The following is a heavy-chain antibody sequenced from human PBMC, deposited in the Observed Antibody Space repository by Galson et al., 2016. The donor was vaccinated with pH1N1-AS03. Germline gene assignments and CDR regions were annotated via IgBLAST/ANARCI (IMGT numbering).Heavy chain of an antibody. V-gene: IGHV3-49*03. J-gene: IGHJ3*02. D-gene: IGHD3-22*01. CDR2: IRKTASGGTT. CDR3: RMIVHFHI. Sequence: SLRLSCAASGFSFGDYAMSWFRQAPGKGLEWVGFIRKTASGGTTEYAASVKGRFTVSRDDSKSIAYLQMNSPKTEDTAVYYCRMIVHFHIWGQGTMVTVSS. CDR1: GFSFGDYA.